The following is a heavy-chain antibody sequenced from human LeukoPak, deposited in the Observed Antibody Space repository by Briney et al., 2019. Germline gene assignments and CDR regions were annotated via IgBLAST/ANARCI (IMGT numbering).Heavy chain of an antibody. CDR2: ISYDGSNK. Sequence: GRSLRLSCAASGFTFSSYAMHWVRQAPGKGLEWVAVISYDGSNKYYADSVKGRFTISRDNSKNTLYLQMNSLRAEDTAVYYCARVGQYCSSTSCYNRNYYYYGMDVWGQGTTVTVSS. D-gene: IGHD2-2*02. V-gene: IGHV3-30-3*01. CDR3: ARVGQYCSSTSCYNRNYYYYGMDV. CDR1: GFTFSSYA. J-gene: IGHJ6*02.